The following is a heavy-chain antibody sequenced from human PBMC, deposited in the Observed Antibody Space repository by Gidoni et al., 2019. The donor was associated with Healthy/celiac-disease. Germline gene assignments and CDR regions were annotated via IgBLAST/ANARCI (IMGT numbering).Heavy chain of an antibody. D-gene: IGHD2-2*01. V-gene: IGHV3-21*01. CDR3: ARMGYCSSTSCYVDY. CDR1: GFTFSSYS. J-gene: IGHJ4*02. CDR2: ISSSSSYI. Sequence: EVQLVESGGGLVKPGGSLRLSCAASGFTFSSYSMNWVSQAPGKGLEWFSSISSSSSYIYYADSVKGRFTISRDNAKNSLYLQMNSLRAEDTAVYYCARMGYCSSTSCYVDYWGQGTLVTVSS.